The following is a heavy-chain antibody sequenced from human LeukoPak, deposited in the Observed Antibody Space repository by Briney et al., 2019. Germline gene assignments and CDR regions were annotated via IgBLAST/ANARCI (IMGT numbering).Heavy chain of an antibody. CDR3: ASSGSGFGEFYYYYGMDV. CDR2: INHSGST. V-gene: IGHV4-34*01. Sequence: PSETLSLTCAVYGGSFSGYYWSWIRQPPGKGLEWIGEINHSGSTNYNPSLKSRVTISVDTSKNQFSLKLSSVTAAGTAVYYCASSGSGFGEFYYYYGMDVWGQGTTVTVSS. J-gene: IGHJ6*02. CDR1: GGSFSGYY. D-gene: IGHD3-10*01.